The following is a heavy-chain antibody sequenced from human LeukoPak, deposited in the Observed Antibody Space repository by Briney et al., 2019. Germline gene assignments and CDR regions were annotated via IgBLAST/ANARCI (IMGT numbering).Heavy chain of an antibody. D-gene: IGHD3-10*01. CDR2: IYHSGST. V-gene: IGHV4-38-2*02. CDR1: GYSISNGDY. Sequence: SETLSLTCTVSGYSISNGDYWGWIRPSPGKGLEWIGSIYHSGSTYYNPSLKSRVIISVDTSKNQFSLKLSSVTAEDTAVYYCARDAGSGPWGQGTLVTVSS. CDR3: ARDAGSGP. J-gene: IGHJ5*02.